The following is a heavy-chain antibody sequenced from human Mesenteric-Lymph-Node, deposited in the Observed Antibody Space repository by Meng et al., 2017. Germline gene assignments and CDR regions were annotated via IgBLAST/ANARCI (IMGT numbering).Heavy chain of an antibody. D-gene: IGHD6-19*01. J-gene: IGHJ4*02. V-gene: IGHV3-53*01. CDR3: ARGIAVAGMVFDY. CDR1: GFTVSSNY. Sequence: GESLKISCAASGFTVSSNYMSWVRQAPGKGLEWVSVIYSGGSTYYADSVKGRFTISRDNSKNTLYLQMNSLRAEDTAVYYCARGIAVAGMVFDYWGQGTLVTVSS. CDR2: IYSGGST.